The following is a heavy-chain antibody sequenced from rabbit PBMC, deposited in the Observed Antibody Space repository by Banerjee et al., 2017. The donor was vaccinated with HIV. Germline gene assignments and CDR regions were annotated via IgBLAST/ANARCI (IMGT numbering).Heavy chain of an antibody. J-gene: IGHJ4*01. V-gene: IGHV1S45*01. CDR1: GFDLSTYYY. Sequence: QEQLEESGGDLVKPEGSLTLTCTASGFDLSTYYYMCWVRQAPGKGLEWIACIWTGSSGSTYYASWAKGRFTISKTSSTTVTLQMTSLTAADTATYFCARGGHWISGYAGYAFILWGPGTLVTVS. CDR3: ARGGHWISGYAGYAFIL. CDR2: IWTGSSGST. D-gene: IGHD7-1*01.